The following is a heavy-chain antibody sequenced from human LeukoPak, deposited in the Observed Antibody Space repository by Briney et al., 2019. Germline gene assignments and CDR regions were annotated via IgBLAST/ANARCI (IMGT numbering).Heavy chain of an antibody. CDR3: ARGPNILTGFDY. CDR1: GFTFSSYS. D-gene: IGHD3-9*01. CDR2: ISSSSSYI. J-gene: IGHJ4*02. V-gene: IGHV3-21*01. Sequence: PGGSLRLSCAASGFTFSSYSMNWVRQAPGKGLEWVSSISSSSSYIYYADSVKGRFTISRDNAKNSLYLQMNSLRAEDTAVYYCARGPNILTGFDYWGQGTLVTVSS.